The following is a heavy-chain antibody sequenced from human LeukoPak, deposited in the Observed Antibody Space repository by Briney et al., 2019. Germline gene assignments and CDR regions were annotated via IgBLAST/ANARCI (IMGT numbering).Heavy chain of an antibody. V-gene: IGHV4-30-2*03. J-gene: IGHJ4*02. D-gene: IGHD3-16*01. CDR3: ARHASLRSPYDY. Sequence: SQTLSLTCTVSGDSISSGGYYWSWIRQPPGKGLEWTGYIYHSGSTYYNPSLQSRVTISVDTSKNQFSLKLSSVTAADTAVYYCARHASLRSPYDYWGQGTLVTVSS. CDR2: IYHSGST. CDR1: GDSISSGGYY.